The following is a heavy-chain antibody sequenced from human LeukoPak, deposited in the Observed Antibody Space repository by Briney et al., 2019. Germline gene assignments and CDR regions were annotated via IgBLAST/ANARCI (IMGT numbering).Heavy chain of an antibody. V-gene: IGHV1-2*02. CDR3: ARPYCTNGVCYTFFDY. Sequence: ASVKVSCKASGYTFTGYYMHWVRQAPGQGLEWMGWINPNSGGTNYAQKFQGRVTMTRDTSISTAYMELSRLRSGDTAVYYCARPYCTNGVCYTFFDYWGQGTLVTVSS. D-gene: IGHD2-8*01. CDR1: GYTFTGYY. CDR2: INPNSGGT. J-gene: IGHJ4*02.